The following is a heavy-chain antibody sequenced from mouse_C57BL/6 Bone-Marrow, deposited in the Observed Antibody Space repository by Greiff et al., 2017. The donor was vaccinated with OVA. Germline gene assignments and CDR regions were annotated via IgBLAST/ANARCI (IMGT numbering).Heavy chain of an antibody. Sequence: VQLQQSGAELVRPGTSVKVSCKASGYAFTNYLIEWVKQRPGQGLEWIGVINPGSGGTNYNEKFKGKATLTADKSSSTAYMQLSSLTSEDSAVYFCARGIYYGNYVLAYWGQGTLVTVSA. D-gene: IGHD2-1*01. CDR1: GYAFTNYL. CDR3: ARGIYYGNYVLAY. V-gene: IGHV1-54*01. J-gene: IGHJ3*01. CDR2: INPGSGGT.